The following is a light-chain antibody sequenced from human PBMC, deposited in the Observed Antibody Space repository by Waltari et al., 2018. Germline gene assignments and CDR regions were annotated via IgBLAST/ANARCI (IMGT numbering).Light chain of an antibody. CDR1: SSNIGANYD. J-gene: IGLJ1*01. V-gene: IGLV1-40*01. CDR2: GNS. Sequence: QSVLTQPPSVSGAPGQRVTISCTGSSSNIGANYDVHWYQQVPGTAPKLLIYGNSNRPSGVPDRVSASKAATSASLAITGLQADDEADYYCQSYDSSLSRYVFGSGTEVTVL. CDR3: QSYDSSLSRYV.